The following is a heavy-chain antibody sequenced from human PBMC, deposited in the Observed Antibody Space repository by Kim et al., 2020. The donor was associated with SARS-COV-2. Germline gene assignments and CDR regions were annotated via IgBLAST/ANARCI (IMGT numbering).Heavy chain of an antibody. CDR3: VRAGGAGLSWRALSPDH. V-gene: IGHV3-33*01. CDR2: IFFDGSNK. Sequence: GGSLRLSCAASGFTFSSHGMHWVRQAPGKGLEWVALIFFDGSNKYYGDSMKGRFTISRDNSKNTLYLHMSSLRVEDTAIYYCVRAGGAGLSWRALSPDHWGQGTLVTVS. CDR1: GFTFSSHG. J-gene: IGHJ5*02. D-gene: IGHD2-15*01.